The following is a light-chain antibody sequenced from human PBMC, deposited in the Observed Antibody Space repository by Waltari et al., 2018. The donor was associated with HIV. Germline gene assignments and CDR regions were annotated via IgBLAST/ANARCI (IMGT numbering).Light chain of an antibody. CDR1: SRDVGGYNY. Sequence: QSALTQPASVSGSPGTSITISCTGTSRDVGGYNYVSWYQQHPGKAPKLMIYEVSNRPSGVSNRFSGSKSGNTASLTISGLQAEDEADYYCSSYTSSSTVVFGGGTKLTVL. CDR2: EVS. V-gene: IGLV2-14*01. CDR3: SSYTSSSTVV. J-gene: IGLJ2*01.